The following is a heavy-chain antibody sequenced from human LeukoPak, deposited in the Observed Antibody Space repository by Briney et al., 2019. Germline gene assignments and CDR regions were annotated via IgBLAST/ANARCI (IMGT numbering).Heavy chain of an antibody. CDR3: AKIGIGANMDY. Sequence: GRSLRLSCAASGFTFSSYAMHWVRQAPGKGLEWVAVISYDGSNKYYADSVKGRFTISRDNSENTLYLQMNSLRAEDTAVYYCAKIGIGANMDYWGQGTLVTVSS. J-gene: IGHJ4*02. V-gene: IGHV3-30-3*02. CDR1: GFTFSSYA. CDR2: ISYDGSNK. D-gene: IGHD2/OR15-2a*01.